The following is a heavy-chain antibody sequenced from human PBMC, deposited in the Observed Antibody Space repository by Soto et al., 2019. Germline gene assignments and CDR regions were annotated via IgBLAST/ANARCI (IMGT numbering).Heavy chain of an antibody. Sequence: SGGSLRLSCAASGFTFSTHWMDWVRQTPGKGLEWVANINQDGSEKNYVDSVKGRFTIYRDNAKNSLYLQMSSLTAEDSALYYCSRSLDSWGQGTLVTVSS. CDR1: GFTFSTHW. CDR3: SRSLDS. V-gene: IGHV3-7*01. J-gene: IGHJ4*02. CDR2: INQDGSEK.